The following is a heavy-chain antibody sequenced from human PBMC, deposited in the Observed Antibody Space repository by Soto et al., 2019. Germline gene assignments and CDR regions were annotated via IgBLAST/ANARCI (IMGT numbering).Heavy chain of an antibody. V-gene: IGHV1-3*01. CDR1: GYTFTSYA. CDR2: INAGNGNT. CDR3: ARGSGYSYWDDY. Sequence: ASVKVSCKASGYTFTSYAMHWVRQATGQRLEWMGWINAGNGNTKYSQKFQGRVTITRDTSASTAYMELSSLRSEDTAVHYCARGSGYSYWDDYCGEGTLVTVSS. J-gene: IGHJ4*02. D-gene: IGHD3-22*01.